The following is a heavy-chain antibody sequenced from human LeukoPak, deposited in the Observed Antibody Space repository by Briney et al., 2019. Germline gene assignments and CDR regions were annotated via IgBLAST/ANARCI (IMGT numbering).Heavy chain of an antibody. D-gene: IGHD3-10*01. CDR3: AKDFTSWFTGGFDY. V-gene: IGHV3-23*01. CDR1: GFSSFA. Sequence: GGSLRLSCAASGFSSFAMNWVRQAPGKGVEWVSSITGSGSTTYYTDSVNGRFIISRDISKNTLYLQMNGLRAEDTAVYYCAKDFTSWFTGGFDYWGQGTLVTVSS. CDR2: ITGSGSTT. J-gene: IGHJ4*02.